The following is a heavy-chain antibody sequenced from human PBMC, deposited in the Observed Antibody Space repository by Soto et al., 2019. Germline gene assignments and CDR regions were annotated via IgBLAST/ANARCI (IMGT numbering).Heavy chain of an antibody. CDR3: ARGVPYYYDSGTYYQIDS. CDR1: GYTFTSYD. D-gene: IGHD3-10*01. V-gene: IGHV1-8*01. CDR2: LNPSSGNT. J-gene: IGHJ4*02. Sequence: QVQLVQSLAEVKKPGASVKVSCKASGYTFTSYDINWVRRATGQGLEWMGWLNPSSGNTGYAQKFQGRVTMTKNNSITTAYMELSSLGSEDTAVYYCARGVPYYYDSGTYYQIDSWGQGTLVTV.